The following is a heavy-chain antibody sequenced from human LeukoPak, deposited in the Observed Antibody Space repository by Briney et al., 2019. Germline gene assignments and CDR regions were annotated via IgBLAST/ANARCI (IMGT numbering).Heavy chain of an antibody. CDR3: ARVSSSWYASYDY. CDR1: GYTFTSYD. J-gene: IGHJ4*02. Sequence: ASVKVSCKASGYTFTSYDINWVRRATGQGLEWMGWMNPNSGNTGYAQKFQGRVTMTRNTSISTAYMGLSSLRSEDTAVYYCARVSSSWYASYDYWGQGTLVTVSS. V-gene: IGHV1-8*01. D-gene: IGHD6-13*01. CDR2: MNPNSGNT.